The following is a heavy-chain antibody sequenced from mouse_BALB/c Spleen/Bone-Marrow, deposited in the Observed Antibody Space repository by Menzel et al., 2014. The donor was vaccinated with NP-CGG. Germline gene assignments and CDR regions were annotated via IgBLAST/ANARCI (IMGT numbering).Heavy chain of an antibody. Sequence: QVQLQQPGAELVRPGASVKLSCKASGYTFTSYWINWVKQRPGQGLEWIGNIYPSDSYTNYNQKFKDKATLTVDKSSSTAYMQLSSPTSEDSAVHYCTREGYYGSSYVDYWGQGTTLTVSS. CDR2: IYPSDSYT. J-gene: IGHJ2*01. V-gene: IGHV1-69*02. D-gene: IGHD1-1*01. CDR1: GYTFTSYW. CDR3: TREGYYGSSYVDY.